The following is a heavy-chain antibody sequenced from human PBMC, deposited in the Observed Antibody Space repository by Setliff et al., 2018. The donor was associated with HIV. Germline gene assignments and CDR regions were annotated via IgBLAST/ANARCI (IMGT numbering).Heavy chain of an antibody. CDR3: ARTLSTMVKTDGYYYYYYMDV. CDR1: GGSISSSNYY. V-gene: IGHV4-39*07. D-gene: IGHD3-10*01. J-gene: IGHJ6*03. Sequence: SETLSLTCTVSGGSISSSNYYWGWIRQPPGTGLEWIGSIYYSWSTNYNPSLKSRVTISVDTSKNQFSLNLNSVTAADTAVYYCARTLSTMVKTDGYYYYYYMDVWGKGTTVTVSS. CDR2: IYYSWST.